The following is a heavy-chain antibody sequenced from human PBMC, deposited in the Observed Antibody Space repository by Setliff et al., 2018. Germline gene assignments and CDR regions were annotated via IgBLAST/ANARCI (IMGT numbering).Heavy chain of an antibody. CDR1: GYTFIYYY. CDR3: ARVYLAGSGWDKANALDI. CDR2: INPSGGGT. V-gene: IGHV1-46*03. Sequence: ASVKVSCKASGYTFIYYYIHWVRQAPGQGLEWMGLINPSGGGTIYARKFQGRVTMARKTSTSTVYMELSGLRSEDTAVYYCARVYLAGSGWDKANALDIWGQGTMVTVSS. D-gene: IGHD6-19*01. J-gene: IGHJ3*02.